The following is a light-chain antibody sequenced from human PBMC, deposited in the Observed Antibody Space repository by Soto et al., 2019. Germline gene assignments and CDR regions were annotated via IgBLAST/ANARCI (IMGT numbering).Light chain of an antibody. CDR2: VTS. CDR3: QQGHNWPLT. CDR1: QGLSDS. Sequence: DIQMTQSPSSVSASVGDRVTITCRATQGLSDSLAWYQQKPGKAPKLLISVTSRLQSGVPSRFSSSASGTDFTLTIDRLQPEDLATYYCQQGHNWPLTFGQGTRLEIK. V-gene: IGKV1-12*01. J-gene: IGKJ5*01.